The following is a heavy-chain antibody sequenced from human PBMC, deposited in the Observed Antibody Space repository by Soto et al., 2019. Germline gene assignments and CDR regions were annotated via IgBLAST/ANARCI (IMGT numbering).Heavy chain of an antibody. J-gene: IGHJ3*02. V-gene: IGHV4-59*01. CDR2: IYYSGST. Sequence: PSETLSLTCTVSGGSISSYYWSWIRQPPGKGLEWIGYIYYSGSTNYNPSLKSRVTISVDTSKNQFSLKLSSVTAADTAVYYCARVEYSGYDHDAFDIWGQGTMVTV. CDR3: ARVEYSGYDHDAFDI. D-gene: IGHD5-12*01. CDR1: GGSISSYY.